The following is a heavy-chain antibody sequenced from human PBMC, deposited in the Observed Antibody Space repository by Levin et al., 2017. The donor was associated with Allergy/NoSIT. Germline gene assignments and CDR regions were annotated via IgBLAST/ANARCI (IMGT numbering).Heavy chain of an antibody. CDR1: GFIFSNYA. V-gene: IGHV3-23*01. Sequence: GESLKISCAASGFIFSNYAMSWVRQAPGKGLEWVSGISGSGGSTYHADSVKGRFTISRDSSKNTLYLQMISLRVEDTAIYYCAKGHQWGWSVNYWYFDLWGRGTLVTVSS. J-gene: IGHJ2*01. D-gene: IGHD6-19*01. CDR2: ISGSGGST. CDR3: AKGHQWGWSVNYWYFDL.